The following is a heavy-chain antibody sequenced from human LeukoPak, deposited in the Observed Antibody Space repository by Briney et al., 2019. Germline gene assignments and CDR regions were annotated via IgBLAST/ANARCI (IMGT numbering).Heavy chain of an antibody. CDR3: AKAAGYSYGYGDYHYYGMDV. J-gene: IGHJ6*02. Sequence: PGGSPRLSCAASGFTISSYAVSWVRQAPGKGLEWVSAISGSGGSTYYADSVKGRFTISRDNSKNTLYLQMNSLRAEDTAVYYCAKAAGYSYGYGDYHYYGMDVWGQGTTVTVSS. CDR1: GFTISSYA. CDR2: ISGSGGST. V-gene: IGHV3-23*01. D-gene: IGHD5-18*01.